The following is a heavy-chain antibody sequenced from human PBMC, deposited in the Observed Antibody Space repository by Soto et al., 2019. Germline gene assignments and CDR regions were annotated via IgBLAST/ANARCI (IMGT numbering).Heavy chain of an antibody. CDR1: GFVVSKVY. V-gene: IGHV3-53*02. J-gene: IGHJ2*01. D-gene: IGHD3-10*01. CDR3: ALTTSWFDWYFDL. CDR2: VYSGGDT. Sequence: EVQLVETGGALVQPGGSLRLSCAVSGFVVSKVYMSWVRQAPGERLEWISVVYSGGDTYYADSVKGRFTISRDNSKNTVYLQMSRLRPDDTAVYYCALTTSWFDWYFDLWGRGTLVTVSS.